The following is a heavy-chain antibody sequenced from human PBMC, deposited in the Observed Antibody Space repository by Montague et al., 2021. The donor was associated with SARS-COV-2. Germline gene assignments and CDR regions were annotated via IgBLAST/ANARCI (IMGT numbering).Heavy chain of an antibody. D-gene: IGHD6-19*01. CDR2: ISISGST. V-gene: IGHV4-61*02. J-gene: IGHJ4*02. CDR1: GGSISSGGYY. CDR3: ARDIAVDGLFDY. Sequence: TLSLTCTVSGGSISSGGYYRSWIRQPAGKGLEWIGRISISGSTNYNPSLKSRVTISVNTSKNQFSLKLSSVTAADTAVYYCARDIAVDGLFDYWGQGTLVTVSS.